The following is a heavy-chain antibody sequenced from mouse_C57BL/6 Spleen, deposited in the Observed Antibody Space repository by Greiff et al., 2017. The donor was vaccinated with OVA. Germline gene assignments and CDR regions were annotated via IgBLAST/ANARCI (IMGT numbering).Heavy chain of an antibody. CDR3: ARKALLRQDAMDY. CDR2: ISSGSSTI. CDR1: GFTFSDYG. V-gene: IGHV5-17*01. Sequence: EVMLVESGGGLVEPGGSLKLSCAASGFTFSDYGMHWVRQAPEKGLEWVAYISSGSSTIYYADTVKGRFTISRDNAKNTLFLQMTSLRSEDTAMYYCARKALLRQDAMDYWGQGTSVTVSS. D-gene: IGHD2-4*01. J-gene: IGHJ4*01.